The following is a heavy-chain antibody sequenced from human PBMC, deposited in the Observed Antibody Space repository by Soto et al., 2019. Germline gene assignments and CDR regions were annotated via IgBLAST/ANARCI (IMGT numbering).Heavy chain of an antibody. CDR3: ARVGGALGHWFDP. J-gene: IGHJ5*02. CDR1: GYTFTSYG. CDR2: ISAYNGNT. V-gene: IGHV1-18*01. D-gene: IGHD3-16*01. Sequence: QVQLVQSGAEVKKPGASVKVYCKASGYTFTSYGISWVRQAPGQGLEWMGRISAYNGNTNYAQKYQGRVTMTKDTSTITADLELRSLRSDDTAVYYGARVGGALGHWFDPWGQGTLVTVSS.